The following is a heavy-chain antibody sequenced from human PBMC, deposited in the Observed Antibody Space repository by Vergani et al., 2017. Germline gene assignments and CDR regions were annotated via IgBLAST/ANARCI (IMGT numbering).Heavy chain of an antibody. Sequence: EVQLLESGGSLKQPGGSVRLSCAASGFTFSTYAMHWVRQAPGKGLEWVSALTGGGVSTYYADSFKGRFIISRDNSKDTMYLQMKRLRPEDTATYYSVKDTCGDENFFSSWRPGTLIAVSS. J-gene: IGHJ5*01. V-gene: IGHV3-23*01. D-gene: IGHD5-12*01. CDR2: LTGGGVST. CDR3: VKDTCGDENFFSS. CDR1: GFTFSTYA.